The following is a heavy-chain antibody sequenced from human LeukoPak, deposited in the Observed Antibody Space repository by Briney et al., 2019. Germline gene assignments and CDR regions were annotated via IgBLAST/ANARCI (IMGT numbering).Heavy chain of an antibody. CDR2: INYDGSST. V-gene: IGHV3-74*01. CDR3: ARVRTTVTTDAFDI. J-gene: IGHJ3*02. Sequence: PGGPLRLSCAPSGFTSSSYWTHWVRQPPGGRRVWVSRINYDGSSTNYADSVRGRFTISRDNAKNRLYLQMDSLRVEDTAIYYCARVRTTVTTDAFDIWGQGTVVAVSS. D-gene: IGHD4-17*01. CDR1: GFTSSSYW.